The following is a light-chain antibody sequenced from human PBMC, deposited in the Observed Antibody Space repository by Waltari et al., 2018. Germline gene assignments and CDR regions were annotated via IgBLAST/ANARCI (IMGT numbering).Light chain of an antibody. CDR3: QQYDGIVVT. CDR1: QPVSTIA. Sequence: EIVLTQSPGTLSLSPGDRATLSCRASQPVSTIALSCYQQKHAQAPRVLNYSTYNRATGIPDRFSGSGSGTDFTLTINRLAPEDFAMYYCQQYDGIVVTFGGGTKVEI. CDR2: STY. V-gene: IGKV3-20*01. J-gene: IGKJ4*01.